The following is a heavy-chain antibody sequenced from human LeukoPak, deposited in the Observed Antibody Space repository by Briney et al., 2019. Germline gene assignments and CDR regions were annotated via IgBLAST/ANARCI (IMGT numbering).Heavy chain of an antibody. CDR3: ARDLSGSLYFDF. Sequence: PSETLSLTCTVSGGSISSGGYYWSWIRQHPGKGLEWIGYIYYSGSTYYNPSLKSRVTISVDTSKNQFSLKLSSVTAADTAVYFCARDLSGSLYFDFWGPGVLVTVSS. CDR1: GGSISSGGYY. CDR2: IYYSGST. D-gene: IGHD3-10*01. V-gene: IGHV4-31*03. J-gene: IGHJ4*02.